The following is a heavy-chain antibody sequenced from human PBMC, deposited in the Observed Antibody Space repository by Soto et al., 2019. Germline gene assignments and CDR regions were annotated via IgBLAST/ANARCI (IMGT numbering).Heavy chain of an antibody. V-gene: IGHV4-34*01. D-gene: IGHD3-3*01. Sequence: SETLSLTCAVYGGSFSGYYWSWIRQPPGKGLEWIGEINHSGSTNYNPSLKSRVTISVDTSKNQFSLKLSSVTAADTAVYYCARSGYYDFWSGYQSRSYYYHGMAVRGQRTTVTVSS. CDR2: INHSGST. CDR3: ARSGYYDFWSGYQSRSYYYHGMAV. J-gene: IGHJ6*02. CDR1: GGSFSGYY.